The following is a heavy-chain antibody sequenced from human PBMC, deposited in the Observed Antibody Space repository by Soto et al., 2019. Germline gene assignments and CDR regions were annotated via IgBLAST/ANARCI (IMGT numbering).Heavy chain of an antibody. V-gene: IGHV4-31*03. CDR2: IYYSGST. D-gene: IGHD3-3*01. CDR1: GGSISSGGYY. CDR3: ARVRVSSGYYTGYFDY. J-gene: IGHJ4*02. Sequence: PSETLSLTCTVSGGSISSGGYYWSWIRQHPGKGLEWIGYIYYSGSTYYNPSLKSRVTISVDTSKNQFSLKLSSVTAADTAVYYCARVRVSSGYYTGYFDYWGQGTMVTVYS.